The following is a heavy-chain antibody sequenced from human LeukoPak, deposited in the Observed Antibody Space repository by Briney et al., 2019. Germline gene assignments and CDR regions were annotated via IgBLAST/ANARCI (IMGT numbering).Heavy chain of an antibody. CDR3: ARLKRRPAYFDY. CDR2: ISSSGDTL. J-gene: IGHJ4*02. Sequence: LGGSLRLSCAASGFTFSDFQMSWIRQAPGKGLECISYISSSGDTLYYADSVKGRFTISRDNAKNSLYLQLNSLRAEDTAVHYCARLKRRPAYFDYWGQGTLVTVSS. CDR1: GFTFSDFQ. V-gene: IGHV3-11*01.